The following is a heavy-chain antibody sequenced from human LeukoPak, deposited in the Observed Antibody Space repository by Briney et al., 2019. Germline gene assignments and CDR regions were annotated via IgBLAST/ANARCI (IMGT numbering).Heavy chain of an antibody. D-gene: IGHD1-1*01. CDR1: GFTARYNY. J-gene: IGHJ6*02. CDR3: ARDDRDADDTRDYYALDV. CDR2: IYSDGST. V-gene: IGHV3-66*01. Sequence: GGSLRLSCAVSGFTARYNYISWVRQAPGKGLEWVSVIYSDGSTYYADSVKARFIISRDNSKNTVYLQMNRLGVEDTAVYYCARDDRDADDTRDYYALDVWGQGTTVTVS.